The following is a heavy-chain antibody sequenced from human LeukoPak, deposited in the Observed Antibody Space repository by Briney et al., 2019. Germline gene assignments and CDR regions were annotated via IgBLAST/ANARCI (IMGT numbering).Heavy chain of an antibody. CDR1: GYTFTSYA. V-gene: IGHV1-46*01. J-gene: IGHJ5*02. Sequence: VASVKVSCKASGYTFTSYAMHWVRQAPGQGLEWMGIINPSGGSTSYAQKFQGRVTMTRDMSTSTVYMELSSLRSEDTAVYYCARDLMGAYNWFDPWGQGTPVTVSS. D-gene: IGHD1-26*01. CDR2: INPSGGST. CDR3: ARDLMGAYNWFDP.